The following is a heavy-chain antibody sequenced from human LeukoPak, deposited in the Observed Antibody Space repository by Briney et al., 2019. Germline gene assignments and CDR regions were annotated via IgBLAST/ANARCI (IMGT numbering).Heavy chain of an antibody. J-gene: IGHJ4*02. CDR3: ARCIGYSYGRFDY. CDR1: GGSISSSSYY. Sequence: LETLSLTCTVSGGSISSSSYYWGWIRQPPGKGLEWIGSIHFSGSTYYSPSLKSRVTISVDTSKNQFSLNLNSVTAADTAVYYCARCIGYSYGRFDYWGQGTLVTVSS. V-gene: IGHV4-39*01. D-gene: IGHD5-18*01. CDR2: IHFSGST.